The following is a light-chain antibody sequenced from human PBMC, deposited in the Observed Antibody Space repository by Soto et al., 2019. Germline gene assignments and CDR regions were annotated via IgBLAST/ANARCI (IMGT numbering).Light chain of an antibody. CDR1: QSVYKNF. J-gene: IGKJ4*01. Sequence: EIVLTQSPGTLSLSPGERATLSCRASQSVYKNFLAWYQQKPGQAPRLLINGASNRSTGIPDRFSGSGSGIDFSLTICRLELEDFAVYFCQQYGSSPQTFGGGTKVAIK. CDR3: QQYGSSPQT. CDR2: GAS. V-gene: IGKV3-20*01.